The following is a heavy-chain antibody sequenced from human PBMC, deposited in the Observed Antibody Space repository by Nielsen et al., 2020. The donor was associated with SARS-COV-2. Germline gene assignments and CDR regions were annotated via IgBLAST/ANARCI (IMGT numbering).Heavy chain of an antibody. D-gene: IGHD3-22*01. Sequence: SETLSLTCAVSGGSISSSNWWSWVRQPPGKGLEWIGEIYHSGSTNYNPSLKSRVTISVDKSKNQFSLKLSSVTAADTAVYYCARDWAYYDSSGYPDYYYYGMDVWGQGTTVTVSS. J-gene: IGHJ6*02. CDR2: IYHSGST. CDR1: GGSISSSNW. CDR3: ARDWAYYDSSGYPDYYYYGMDV. V-gene: IGHV4-4*02.